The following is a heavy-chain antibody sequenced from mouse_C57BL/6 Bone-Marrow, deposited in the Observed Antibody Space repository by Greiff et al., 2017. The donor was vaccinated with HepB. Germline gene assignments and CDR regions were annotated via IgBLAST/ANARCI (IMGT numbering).Heavy chain of an antibody. J-gene: IGHJ2*01. CDR3: AKDSSGYFDY. CDR2: IDPSDSYT. Sequence: QVQLQHPGAELVKPGASVKLSCKASGYTFTSYWMQWVKQRPGQGLEWIGEIDPSDSYTNYNQKFKSKATLTVDTSSSTAYMQLSSLTSEDSAVYYCAKDSSGYFDYWGQGTTLTVSS. V-gene: IGHV1-50*01. D-gene: IGHD3-2*02. CDR1: GYTFTSYW.